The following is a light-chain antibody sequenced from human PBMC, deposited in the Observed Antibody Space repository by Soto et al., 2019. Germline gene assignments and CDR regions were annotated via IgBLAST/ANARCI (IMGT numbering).Light chain of an antibody. Sequence: MTQSPAILSVSPGERVTITCRASQTISSWLAWYQQKPGKAPKLLIYKASTLKSGVPSRFSGSGSGTEVTLTISSLQPDDFETYYCQHYNSYSEAFCQGTKV. V-gene: IGKV1-5*03. CDR3: QHYNSYSEA. CDR2: KAS. CDR1: QTISSW. J-gene: IGKJ1*01.